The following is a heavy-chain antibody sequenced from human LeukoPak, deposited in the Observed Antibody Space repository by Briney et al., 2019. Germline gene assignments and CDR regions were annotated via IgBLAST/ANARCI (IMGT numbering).Heavy chain of an antibody. D-gene: IGHD3-3*01. CDR3: ARTQYYDFWSGYSFDY. V-gene: IGHV4-59*01. Sequence: SETLSLTCTVSGGSISSYYWSWIRQPPGKGLDWIGYIYYSGSTNYNPSLKSRVTISVDTSKNQFSLKLSSVTAADTALYYCARTQYYDFWSGYSFDYWGQGTLVTVSS. CDR1: GGSISSYY. CDR2: IYYSGST. J-gene: IGHJ4*02.